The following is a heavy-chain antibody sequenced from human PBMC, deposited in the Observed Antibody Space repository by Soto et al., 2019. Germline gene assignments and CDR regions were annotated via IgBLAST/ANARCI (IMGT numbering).Heavy chain of an antibody. D-gene: IGHD2-2*02. CDR2: ISGSGGST. J-gene: IGHJ6*02. CDR3: ATIGYCSSTSCYTLYYYGMDV. Sequence: EVQLLESGGGLVQPGGSLRLSCAASGFTFSSYAMSWVRQAPGKGLEWVSAISGSGGSTYYADSVKGRFTISRDNSKNTLYLQMNSLRAEDTAVYYCATIGYCSSTSCYTLYYYGMDVWGQGTTVTVSS. CDR1: GFTFSSYA. V-gene: IGHV3-23*01.